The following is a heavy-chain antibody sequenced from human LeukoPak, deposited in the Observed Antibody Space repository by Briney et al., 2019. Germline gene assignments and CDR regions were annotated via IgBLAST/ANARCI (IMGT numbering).Heavy chain of an antibody. CDR1: GGSISSYY. V-gene: IGHV4-59*08. J-gene: IGHJ4*02. CDR2: IYYSGST. D-gene: IGHD3-16*01. Sequence: SETLSLTCTVSGGSISSYYWSWIRQPPGKGLEWIGYIYYSGSTNYNPSLKSRVTISVYTSKNQFSLKLSSVTAADTAVYYCARQKGGLIDYWGQGTLVTVSS. CDR3: ARQKGGLIDY.